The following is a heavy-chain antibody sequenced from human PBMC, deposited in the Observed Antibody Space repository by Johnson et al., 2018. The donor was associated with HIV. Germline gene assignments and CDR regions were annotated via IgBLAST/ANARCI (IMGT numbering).Heavy chain of an antibody. V-gene: IGHV3-30*03. D-gene: IGHD3-3*01. J-gene: IGHJ3*02. CDR3: ASFITTGAFDI. CDR2: ISYDGSNK. CDR1: GFTFSYYG. Sequence: VQLVESGGGVVQPGGSLRLSCAASGFTFSYYGMHWVRQAPGKGLEWVAVISYDGSNKYYADSVKGRFTISRDNSKNTLYLQMNSLRAEDTAVYYCASFITTGAFDIWGQGTMVTVSS.